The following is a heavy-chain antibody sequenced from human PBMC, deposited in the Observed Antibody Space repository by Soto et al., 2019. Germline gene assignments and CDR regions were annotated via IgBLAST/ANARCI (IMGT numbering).Heavy chain of an antibody. V-gene: IGHV3-30-3*01. CDR1: GFIFSGYA. J-gene: IGHJ4*02. CDR3: AKETSAYEIDY. Sequence: QVQLVESGGGVVQPGRSLRLSCAASGFIFSGYAMHWVRQAPGKGLEWMAVISYDGNTKYYADSVKGRFTVSRDNSKNTLYVQMNNLSAEDTAMYSCAKETSAYEIDYWGQGTLVTVSS. CDR2: ISYDGNTK. D-gene: IGHD5-12*01.